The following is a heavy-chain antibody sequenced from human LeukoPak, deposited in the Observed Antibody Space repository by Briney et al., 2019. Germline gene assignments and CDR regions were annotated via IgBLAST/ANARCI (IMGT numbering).Heavy chain of an antibody. D-gene: IGHD6-19*01. CDR2: ISGGTT. CDR1: GFTFGDYL. J-gene: IGHJ4*02. Sequence: GGSLRLSCTAYGFTFGDYLMSWFRQAPGKGLEWIGFISGGTTEYAASVKGRFTISRDDSTSIAYLQMNSLTTEDTAVYYCSRGSGWLSVYWGQGTLVTVSS. CDR3: SRGSGWLSVY. V-gene: IGHV3-49*03.